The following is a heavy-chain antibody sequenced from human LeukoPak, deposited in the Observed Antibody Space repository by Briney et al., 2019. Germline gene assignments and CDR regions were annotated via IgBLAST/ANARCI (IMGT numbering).Heavy chain of an antibody. CDR3: ASYSSSWLYYYYYGMDV. V-gene: IGHV3-21*01. J-gene: IGHJ6*02. CDR1: GFTFSSYS. CDR2: ISSSSSYI. Sequence: GGSLRLSCAASGFTFSSYSMNWVRQAPGKGLEWVSSISSSSSYIYYADSVKGRFTISRDNAKNSLYLQMNSLRAEDTAVYYCASYSSSWLYYYYYGMDVWGQGTTVTVSS. D-gene: IGHD6-13*01.